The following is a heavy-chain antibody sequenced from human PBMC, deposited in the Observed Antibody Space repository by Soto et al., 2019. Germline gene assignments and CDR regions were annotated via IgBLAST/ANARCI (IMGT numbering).Heavy chain of an antibody. J-gene: IGHJ4*02. CDR1: GGSINGYY. Sequence: QERLQESGPGLVKPSETLSLTCSVSGGSINGYYWNWIRQPPGKGLEWLGNDYFGGRTHYNPSLEARLTISVDTSKKQISLELRSVTAADTAVYYCAWQEAVTSTPFDSWGQGTLVSVSS. CDR3: AWQEAVTSTPFDS. CDR2: DYFGGRT. V-gene: IGHV4-59*01. D-gene: IGHD4-17*01.